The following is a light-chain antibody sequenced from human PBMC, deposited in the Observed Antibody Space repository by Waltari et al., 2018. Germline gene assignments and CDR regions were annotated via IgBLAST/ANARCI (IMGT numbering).Light chain of an antibody. J-gene: IGKJ4*01. Sequence: DIQMTKSPSSLSASVGDRVTINGRASQSISSYLNWYQQKPGKAHKLLIYAASSLQSGVPSRFSGSGSGTDFTLTISSLQPEDFATYYCQQSYSTPLTFGGGTKVEIK. CDR2: AAS. CDR3: QQSYSTPLT. CDR1: QSISSY. V-gene: IGKV1-39*01.